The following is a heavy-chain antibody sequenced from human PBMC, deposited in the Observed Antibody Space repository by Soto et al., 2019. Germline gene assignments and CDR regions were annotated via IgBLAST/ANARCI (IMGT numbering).Heavy chain of an antibody. J-gene: IGHJ6*03. CDR1: GGSISSYY. CDR2: IYHSGST. D-gene: IGHD3-16*01. CDR3: ATSHVDYYYYYYMDV. V-gene: IGHV4-59*08. Sequence: SETLSLTCTVSGGSISSYYWSWVRQPPGKGLEWIGYIYHSGSTKYNPSLKSRVTISVNTSTNQFSLKLTSVTAADTAVYYCATSHVDYYYYYYMDVWGKGTTVTVSS.